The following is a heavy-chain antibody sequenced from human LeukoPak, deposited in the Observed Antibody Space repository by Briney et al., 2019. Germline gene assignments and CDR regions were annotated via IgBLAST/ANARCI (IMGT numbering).Heavy chain of an antibody. CDR1: GGSFSGYY. CDR2: INHSGST. V-gene: IGHV4-34*01. D-gene: IGHD1-1*01. J-gene: IGHJ4*02. CDR3: ARVGGERERLSFIDY. Sequence: PSETLSLTCAVYGGSFSGYYWSWIRQPPGKGLEWIGEINHSGSTNYNPSLKSRVTISVDTSKNQFSLKLSSVTAADTVVYYCARVGGERERLSFIDYWGQGTLVTVSS.